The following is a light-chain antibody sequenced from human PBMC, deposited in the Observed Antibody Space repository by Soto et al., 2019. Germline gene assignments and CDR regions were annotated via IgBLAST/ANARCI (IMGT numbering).Light chain of an antibody. V-gene: IGKV1-5*01. CDR2: DVS. Sequence: DVQRSRSRCILSGSVCVQVTITCRARRFVSSFLGWYQQKPGKVPKLLIFDVSILASGVPSRFSGSGSETEFTLTISSLEPEDFATYYCQQYSSSRSFGQGTNVDIK. CDR1: RFVSSF. J-gene: IGKJ1*01. CDR3: QQYSSSRS.